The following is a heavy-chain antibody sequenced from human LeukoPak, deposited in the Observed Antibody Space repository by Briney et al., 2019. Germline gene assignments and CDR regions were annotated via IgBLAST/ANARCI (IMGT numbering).Heavy chain of an antibody. V-gene: IGHV1-18*01. CDR3: ARDGYYDILTGTDF. Sequence: ASVKVSCKTSGYFFPSYGISWVRQAPGQGLEWIGWITPSNGNTHYAQNFQGRVTVTTDTSTSTVYMELGSLRSDDTAVYYCARDGYYDILTGTDFWGQGTLVTVSS. CDR2: ITPSNGNT. CDR1: GYFFPSYG. D-gene: IGHD3-9*01. J-gene: IGHJ4*02.